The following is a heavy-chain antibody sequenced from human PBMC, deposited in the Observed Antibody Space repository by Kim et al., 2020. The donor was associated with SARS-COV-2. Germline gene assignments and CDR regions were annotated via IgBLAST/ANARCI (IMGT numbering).Heavy chain of an antibody. J-gene: IGHJ4*02. CDR2: IYSGGSST. V-gene: IGHV3-23*03. D-gene: IGHD6-19*01. CDR1: GFTFSSYA. Sequence: GGSLRLSCAASGFTFSSYAMSWVRQAPGKGLEWVSVIYSGGSSTYYADSVKGRFTISRDNSKNTLYLQMNSLRAEDTAVYYCATSAVRWLARPDYWGQGTLVTVSS. CDR3: ATSAVRWLARPDY.